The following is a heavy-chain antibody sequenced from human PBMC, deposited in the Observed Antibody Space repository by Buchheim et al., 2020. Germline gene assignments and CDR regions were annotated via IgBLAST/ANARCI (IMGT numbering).Heavy chain of an antibody. CDR2: ISGGGGDT. CDR1: GFTFSSYA. V-gene: IGHV3-23*01. CDR3: AKCGYDSGSHKPHDY. Sequence: EVQLLESGGGLVQPGGSLRLACAASGFTFSSYAMCWVRQAPGKGLEWVSGISGGGGDTYFADSVKGRFTISRDNSKNMLSLQMNSLRVEDTAGYYCAKCGYDSGSHKPHDYWGQGTL. J-gene: IGHJ4*02. D-gene: IGHD3-10*01.